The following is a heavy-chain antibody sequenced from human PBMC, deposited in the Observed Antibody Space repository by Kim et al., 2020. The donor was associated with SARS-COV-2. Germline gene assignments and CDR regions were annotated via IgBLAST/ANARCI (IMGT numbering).Heavy chain of an antibody. Sequence: LKSRVTISVDTSKNQFSLKLSSVTAADTAVYYCARSYDSSGYYYYYYMDVWGKGTTVTVSS. V-gene: IGHV4-34*01. D-gene: IGHD3-22*01. CDR3: ARSYDSSGYYYYYYMDV. J-gene: IGHJ6*03.